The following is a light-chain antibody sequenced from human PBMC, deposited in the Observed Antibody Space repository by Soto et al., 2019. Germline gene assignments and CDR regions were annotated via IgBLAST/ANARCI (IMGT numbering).Light chain of an antibody. CDR3: SSYTSSSTLD. Sequence: QSALTQPASVSGSPGQSITISCTGTSSDVGGYNYVSWYQQHPGKAPKLMIYEVSNRPSGVSNRFSGSKSGNTASLTISGLQAEDVADYYCSSYTSSSTLDFGTGTKLTVL. V-gene: IGLV2-14*01. CDR2: EVS. CDR1: SSDVGGYNY. J-gene: IGLJ1*01.